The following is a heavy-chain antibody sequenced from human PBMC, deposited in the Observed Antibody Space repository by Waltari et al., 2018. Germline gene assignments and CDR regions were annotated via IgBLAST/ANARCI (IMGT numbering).Heavy chain of an antibody. J-gene: IGHJ6*02. CDR2: MNPNSGNT. CDR1: GYTFTSYD. V-gene: IGHV1-8*01. CDR3: ARPNVDTAMVGYYYYGMDV. Sequence: QVQLVQSGAEVKKPGASVKVSCKASGYTFTSYDINWVRQATGQGLEWMGWMNPNSGNTGYAQQFQGRVTMTRTTSISTAYMALSSLRSDDTAVYYFARPNVDTAMVGYYYYGMDVWGQGTTVTVSS. D-gene: IGHD5-18*01.